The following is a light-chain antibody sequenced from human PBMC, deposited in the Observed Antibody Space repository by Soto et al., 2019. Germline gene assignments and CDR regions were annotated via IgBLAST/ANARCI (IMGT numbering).Light chain of an antibody. Sequence: EIVLTQSPGTLSLSPGERATLSCRASQSVSSSYLAWYQKKPGQAPRLPIYGASSRATGIPDRFSGSGSGTEFTLTISRLEPEDLAVYYCQQYGSSPLFTFGPGTKVDIK. CDR2: GAS. J-gene: IGKJ3*01. CDR3: QQYGSSPLFT. V-gene: IGKV3-20*01. CDR1: QSVSSSY.